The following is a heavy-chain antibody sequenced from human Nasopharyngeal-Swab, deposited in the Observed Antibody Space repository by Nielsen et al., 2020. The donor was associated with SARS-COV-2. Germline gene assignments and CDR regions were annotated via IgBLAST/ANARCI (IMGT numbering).Heavy chain of an antibody. J-gene: IGHJ5*02. V-gene: IGHV4-31*02. Sequence: WIRQPPGKGLEWIGYIYYSGSTYYNPSLESRVTISVDTSKNQFSLKLSSVTAADTAVYYCASSAVVANINGWFDPWGQGTLVTVSS. CDR2: IYYSGST. D-gene: IGHD5-12*01. CDR3: ASSAVVANINGWFDP.